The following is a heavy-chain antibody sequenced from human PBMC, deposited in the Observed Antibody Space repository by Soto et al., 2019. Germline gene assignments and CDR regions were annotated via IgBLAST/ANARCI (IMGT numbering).Heavy chain of an antibody. V-gene: IGHV3-23*01. Sequence: PGGSLRLSCAASGFTFSSYAMSWVRQAPGKGLEWVSAISGSGGSTYYADSVKGRFTISRDNSKNTLYLQMNSLRAEDTAVYYCATQNNVLRFLEWLFPTFDIWGQGTMVTVSS. CDR2: ISGSGGST. CDR3: ATQNNVLRFLEWLFPTFDI. J-gene: IGHJ3*02. CDR1: GFTFSSYA. D-gene: IGHD3-3*01.